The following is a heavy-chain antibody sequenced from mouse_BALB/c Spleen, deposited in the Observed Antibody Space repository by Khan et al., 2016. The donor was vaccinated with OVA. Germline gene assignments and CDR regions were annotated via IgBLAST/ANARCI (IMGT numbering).Heavy chain of an antibody. CDR3: ARPYYGSAWFAY. V-gene: IGHV2-9*02. Sequence: VELVESGPGLVALSQSLSIICTVSGFSLTSYGVHWVRQPPGKGLEWLGVMWAGGSTNYNSALMSRLSISIDNSKSQVFLKMNSLQTDDTAMYYCARPYYGSAWFAYWGQGTLVTVSA. CDR1: GFSLTSYG. D-gene: IGHD1-1*01. CDR2: MWAGGST. J-gene: IGHJ3*01.